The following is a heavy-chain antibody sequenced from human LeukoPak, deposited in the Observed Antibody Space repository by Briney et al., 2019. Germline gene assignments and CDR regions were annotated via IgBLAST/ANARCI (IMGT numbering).Heavy chain of an antibody. D-gene: IGHD3-9*01. CDR3: AKDGLTDDWRGHFDY. V-gene: IGHV3-9*01. J-gene: IGHJ4*02. CDR2: ISWNSGSI. Sequence: SLRLSCAASGFTFDDYAMHWVRQAPGKGLEWVSGISWNSGSIGYADSVKGRFTISRDNAKNSLYLQMNSLRAEDTALYYCAKDGLTDDWRGHFDYWGQGTLVTVSS. CDR1: GFTFDDYA.